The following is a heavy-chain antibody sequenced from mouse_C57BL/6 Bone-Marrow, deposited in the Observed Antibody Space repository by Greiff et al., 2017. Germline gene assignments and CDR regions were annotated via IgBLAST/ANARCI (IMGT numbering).Heavy chain of an antibody. V-gene: IGHV1-85*01. CDR2: IYPRDGST. D-gene: IGHD1-1*01. J-gene: IGHJ1*03. Sequence: VQLQQSGPELVKPGASVKLSCKASGYTFTSYDINWVKQRPGQGLEWIGWIYPRDGSTKYNEKFKGNATLSVDTSSSTGYMELHSLTSEASAVYFCARLEFDGSSGDWYFDVWGTGTTVTVSS. CDR1: GYTFTSYD. CDR3: ARLEFDGSSGDWYFDV.